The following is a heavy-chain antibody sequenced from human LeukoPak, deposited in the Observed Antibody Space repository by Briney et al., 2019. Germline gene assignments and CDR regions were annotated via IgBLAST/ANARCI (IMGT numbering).Heavy chain of an antibody. V-gene: IGHV3-53*01. CDR1: DFTVSSNS. CDR2: TYSSGST. Sequence: GGSLRLSCAASDFTVSSNSMSWVRQAPGKGLEWVSVTYSSGSTHYADSVKGQFTISRDSSKNTLYLQMNSLRAEDTAVYYCATESYGGAWGQGTLVTVSS. D-gene: IGHD1-26*01. J-gene: IGHJ4*02. CDR3: ATESYGGA.